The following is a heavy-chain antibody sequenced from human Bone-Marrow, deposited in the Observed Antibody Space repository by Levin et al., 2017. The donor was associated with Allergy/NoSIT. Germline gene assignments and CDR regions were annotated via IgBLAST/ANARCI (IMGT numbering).Heavy chain of an antibody. D-gene: IGHD1-26*01. CDR1: GDSFRDNNYY. J-gene: IGHJ5*02. CDR3: ASRYSGRNWFDP. V-gene: IGHV4-39*01. CDR2: INYSGRT. Sequence: SQTLSLTCTVSGDSFRDNNYYWAWVRQPPEKGPEWIASINYSGRTFYNASLMGRVTISLDTSKNQFSLKLSSVTAADTAVYYCASRYSGRNWFDPWGQGTLVTVSS.